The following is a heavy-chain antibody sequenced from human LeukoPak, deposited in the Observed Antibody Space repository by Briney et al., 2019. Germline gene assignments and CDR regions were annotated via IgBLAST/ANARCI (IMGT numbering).Heavy chain of an antibody. CDR2: IGSSSSYI. CDR1: GFTFSSYS. J-gene: IGHJ4*02. Sequence: GGSLRLSCAASGFTFSSYSMNWVRQAPGKGLEWVSSIGSSSSYIYYADSVKGRFTISRDNAKNSLYLQMNSLRAEDTAAYYCARDPHYYDSSGYYRSFDYWGQGTLVTVSS. V-gene: IGHV3-21*01. CDR3: ARDPHYYDSSGYYRSFDY. D-gene: IGHD3-22*01.